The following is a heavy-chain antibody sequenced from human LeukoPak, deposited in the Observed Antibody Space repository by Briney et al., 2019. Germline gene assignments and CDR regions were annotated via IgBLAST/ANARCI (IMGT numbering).Heavy chain of an antibody. CDR1: GYSFSSYD. J-gene: IGHJ3*02. Sequence: ASVKVSCKASGYSFSSYDINWVRQATGQGLEWMGWMNPDSGHSGSAQKFQDRVTMTRNSSIKTAYMELSSLRSEDTAIYYCARLTRFGVAVITTEGNAFDIWGQGTMVTVSS. V-gene: IGHV1-8*01. CDR2: MNPDSGHS. D-gene: IGHD3-10*01. CDR3: ARLTRFGVAVITTEGNAFDI.